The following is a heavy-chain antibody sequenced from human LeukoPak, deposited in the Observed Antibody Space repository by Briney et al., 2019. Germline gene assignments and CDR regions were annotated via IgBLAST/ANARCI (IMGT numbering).Heavy chain of an antibody. V-gene: IGHV1-2*02. J-gene: IGHJ2*01. CDR3: ARVSPEYYVSSAYYYWYFDL. Sequence: ASVKVSCKASGYTFTGYYMHWVRQAPGQGLEWMGWSNPNNGGTNYAQRFQGRVTMTRDTSLRTVYMELTRLRSDDTAVYYCARVSPEYYVSSAYYYWYFDLWGRGTLVTVSS. D-gene: IGHD3-22*01. CDR1: GYTFTGYY. CDR2: SNPNNGGT.